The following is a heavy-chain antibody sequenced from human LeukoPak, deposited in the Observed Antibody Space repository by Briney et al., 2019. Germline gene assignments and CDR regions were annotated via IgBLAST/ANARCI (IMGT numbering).Heavy chain of an antibody. J-gene: IGHJ4*02. D-gene: IGHD6-13*01. CDR3: ARDVAATGTYTDY. CDR1: GFTFSSYA. Sequence: PGGSLRLSCATSGFTFSSYAMHWVRQAPGKGLEWAAVMSYDGSKEYYADSVKGRFTISRDNSKNTLYLQMNSLRTEDTAVYYCARDVAATGTYTDYWGQGTLVTVSS. CDR2: MSYDGSKE. V-gene: IGHV3-30-3*01.